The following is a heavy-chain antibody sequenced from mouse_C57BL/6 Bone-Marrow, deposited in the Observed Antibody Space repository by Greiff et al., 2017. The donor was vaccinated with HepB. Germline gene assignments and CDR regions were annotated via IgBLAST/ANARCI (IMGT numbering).Heavy chain of an antibody. V-gene: IGHV1-81*01. CDR1: GYTFTSYG. CDR3: ARNYGSSEAMDY. J-gene: IGHJ4*01. CDR2: IYPRSGNT. Sequence: VQLKESGAELARPGASVKLSCKASGYTFTSYGISWVKQRTGQGLEWIGEIYPRSGNTYYNEKFKGKATLTADKSSSTAYMELRSLTSEDSAVYFCARNYGSSEAMDYWGQGTSVTVSS. D-gene: IGHD1-1*01.